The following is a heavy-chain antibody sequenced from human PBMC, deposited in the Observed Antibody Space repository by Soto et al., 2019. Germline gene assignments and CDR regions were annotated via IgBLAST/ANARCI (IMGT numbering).Heavy chain of an antibody. J-gene: IGHJ4*02. D-gene: IGHD2-21*01. V-gene: IGHV1-3*01. Sequence: ASLKVYCKTSGYTFTNYAIHCVRHTNGQRLELMGWINAGNGKTKYSQNFQGRVTITRDTSASIVYMEVNSLRSEDTALYYCARGIWAATTADYYIDSWGQATLVTVSS. CDR2: INAGNGKT. CDR1: GYTFTNYA. CDR3: ARGIWAATTADYYIDS.